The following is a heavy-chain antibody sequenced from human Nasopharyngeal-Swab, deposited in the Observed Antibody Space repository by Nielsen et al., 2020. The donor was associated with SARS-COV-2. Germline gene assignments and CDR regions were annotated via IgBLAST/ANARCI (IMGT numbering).Heavy chain of an antibody. J-gene: IGHJ5*02. D-gene: IGHD6-19*01. V-gene: IGHV6-1*01. CDR2: TYYRSKWYN. CDR3: AREVTGWSTRFDP. CDR1: GDSVSSNSAA. Sequence: QTLSLTCAIPGDSVSSNSAAWNWIRHSPTRGLEWLGRTYYRSKWYNDYAVSVKSRITISPDTSKNQFSLQLNSVTPEDTALYYCAREVTGWSTRFDPWGQGTLVTVSS.